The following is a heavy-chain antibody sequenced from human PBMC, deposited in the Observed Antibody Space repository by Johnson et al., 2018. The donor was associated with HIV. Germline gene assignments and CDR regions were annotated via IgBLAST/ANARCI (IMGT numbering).Heavy chain of an antibody. Sequence: VQLVESGGGLVQPGRSRRLSCAASGFTFEYYAMHWVRQAPGKGLEWVSGISWNSGSLGYVDSVKGRFTISRDNAKNSLYLQINSLRPEDTAFYYCAKDRREGWFGVDAFDVWGQGTTITVSS. J-gene: IGHJ3*01. V-gene: IGHV3-9*01. D-gene: IGHD3-10*01. CDR2: ISWNSGSL. CDR3: AKDRREGWFGVDAFDV. CDR1: GFTFEYYA.